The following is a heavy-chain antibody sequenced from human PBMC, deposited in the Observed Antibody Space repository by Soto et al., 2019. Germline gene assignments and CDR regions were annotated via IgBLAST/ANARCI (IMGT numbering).Heavy chain of an antibody. D-gene: IGHD6-19*01. CDR1: GYTFSGYY. CDR2: INPETGDT. J-gene: IGHJ4*02. Sequence: ASVKVSCKASGYTFSGYYLHWVRQAPGQGLEWMGWINPETGDTQHAQKFEGRVTMTRDMSTSTAYMELSRLGSDDTAVYYCARVEQWLDPRRGNFDNWGQGTLVTVSS. V-gene: IGHV1-2*02. CDR3: ARVEQWLDPRRGNFDN.